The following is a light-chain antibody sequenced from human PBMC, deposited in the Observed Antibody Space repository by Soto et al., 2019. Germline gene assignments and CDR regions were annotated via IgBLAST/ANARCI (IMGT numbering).Light chain of an antibody. CDR3: SLYTSSSTYV. CDR2: EVS. J-gene: IGLJ1*01. CDR1: SSDVGSYNR. V-gene: IGLV2-18*01. Sequence: QSALTQPPSVSGSPGQSVTISCTGTSSDVGSYNRVSWYQQPPGTAPKLMIYEVSNRPSGVPDRFSGSKSGNTASLTISGLQAEDEADYYCSLYTSSSTYVLGTGTKV.